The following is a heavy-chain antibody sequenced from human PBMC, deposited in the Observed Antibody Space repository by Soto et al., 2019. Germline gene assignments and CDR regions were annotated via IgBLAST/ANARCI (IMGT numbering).Heavy chain of an antibody. Sequence: QVQLVQSGAEVKKPGSSVKVSCKASGGTFSSYAISWVRQAPGQGLEWMGGIIPISDTTNYAQKFQGRVRITADESTSTAYMELSSLRSEDTAVYYCARSQGSSTSLEIYYYYYDGMDVWGQGTTVTVSS. CDR3: ARSQGSSTSLEIYYYYYDGMDV. CDR1: GGTFSSYA. D-gene: IGHD2-2*01. V-gene: IGHV1-69*01. CDR2: IIPISDTT. J-gene: IGHJ6*02.